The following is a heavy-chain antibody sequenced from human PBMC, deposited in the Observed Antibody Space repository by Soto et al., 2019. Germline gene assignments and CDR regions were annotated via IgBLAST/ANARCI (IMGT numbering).Heavy chain of an antibody. CDR1: GFTFSSYA. CDR2: ISSNGGST. D-gene: IGHD3-10*01. V-gene: IGHV3-64D*08. CDR3: VKERAYYYGSGSSN. J-gene: IGHJ4*02. Sequence: GGSLRLSCSASGFTFSSYAMHWVRQAPGKGLEYVSAISSNGGSTYYADSVKGRFTISRDNSKNTLYLQMSSLRAEDTAVYYCVKERAYYYGSGSSNWGQGTLVTVS.